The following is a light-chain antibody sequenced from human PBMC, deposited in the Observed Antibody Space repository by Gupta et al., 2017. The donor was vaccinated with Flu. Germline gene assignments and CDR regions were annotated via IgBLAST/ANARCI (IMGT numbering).Light chain of an antibody. J-gene: IGKJ1*01. CDR1: QSLVYSDGNTY. CDR2: KVS. Sequence: DVVMTQSPLSLPVTLGQPASISCRSSQSLVYSDGNTYLNWFQQRPGQSPRRLIYKVSTRDSGVPDRFSGSGSGTDFTLKISRGEAEDVGVYYCTQWKHWPRTFGQGTKVEIK. V-gene: IGKV2-30*01. CDR3: TQWKHWPRT.